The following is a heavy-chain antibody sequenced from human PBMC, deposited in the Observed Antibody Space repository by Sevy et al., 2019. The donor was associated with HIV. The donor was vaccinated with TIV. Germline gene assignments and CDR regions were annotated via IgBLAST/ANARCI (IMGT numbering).Heavy chain of an antibody. CDR3: ARWTAAGTEIDY. CDR1: GGSISGGGYY. J-gene: IGHJ4*02. V-gene: IGHV4-31*03. D-gene: IGHD6-13*01. CDR2: IYYSGST. Sequence: SETLSLTCTVSGGSISGGGYYWSWIRQHPGKGLEWIGYIYYSGSTYYNPSLKSRVTISVDTSKNQFSLKLSSVTAADTAVYYCARWTAAGTEIDYWGQGTLVTVSS.